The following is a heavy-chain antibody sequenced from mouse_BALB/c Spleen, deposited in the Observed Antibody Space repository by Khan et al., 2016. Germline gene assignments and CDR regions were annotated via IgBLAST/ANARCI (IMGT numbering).Heavy chain of an antibody. CDR2: INPNNGAT. V-gene: IGHV1-18*01. CDR3: ARDDDVN. CDR1: GYSFTAYY. D-gene: IGHD2-3*01. Sequence: VRLQQSDPDLVKPGASVKISCKASGYSFTAYYMYWVKQSHGKSLEWIGRINPNNGATTFNQKFKGKAILTVDKSSTTAYMELRSLASEDSAVYYCARDDDVNWGQGTTLTVSS. J-gene: IGHJ2*01.